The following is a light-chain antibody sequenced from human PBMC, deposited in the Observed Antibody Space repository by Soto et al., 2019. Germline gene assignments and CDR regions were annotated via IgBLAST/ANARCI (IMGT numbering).Light chain of an antibody. CDR3: QSYDSSLSAVV. V-gene: IGLV1-40*01. CDR2: GNV. CDR1: SSNIGAGYE. J-gene: IGLJ2*01. Sequence: QLVLTQPPSVSGAPGQGVTISCTGSSSNIGAGYEVHWYQQLPGTAPRLLIYGNVNRRSGVPHRFSGSKSGTSASLVITGLQAEDEADYYCQSYDSSLSAVVFGGGTQLTVL.